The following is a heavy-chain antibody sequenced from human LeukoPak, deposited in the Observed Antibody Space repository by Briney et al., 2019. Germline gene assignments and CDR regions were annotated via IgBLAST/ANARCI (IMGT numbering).Heavy chain of an antibody. CDR3: ARDRSGQGDYVDL. CDR1: GFTFSSYG. J-gene: IGHJ4*02. D-gene: IGHD2-15*01. Sequence: PGGSLRLSCAASGFTFSSYGMHWVRQAPGKGLECVAFIQYDGSNKYYTDSVKGRFTISRDNSKNTLYLQMNSLRPEDTAVYYCARDRSGQGDYVDLWGQGTLVTVSS. CDR2: IQYDGSNK. V-gene: IGHV3-30*02.